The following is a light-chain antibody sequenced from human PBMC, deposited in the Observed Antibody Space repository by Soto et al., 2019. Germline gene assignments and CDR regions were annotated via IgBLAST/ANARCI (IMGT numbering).Light chain of an antibody. V-gene: IGKV1-5*03. CDR3: QHYNSYPLT. Sequence: DIQMTQSPSTLSASVGDRVTITCRASQTVSSWLAWYQEKPGKAPKLLIYQASTLETGVPSRFSGSGSGTEFTLTIAGLQPDDFATYYCQHYNSYPLTFGGGTKVGI. J-gene: IGKJ4*01. CDR2: QAS. CDR1: QTVSSW.